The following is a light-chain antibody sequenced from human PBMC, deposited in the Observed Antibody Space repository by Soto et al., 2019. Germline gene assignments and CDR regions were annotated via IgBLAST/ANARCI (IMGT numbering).Light chain of an antibody. V-gene: IGKV3-11*01. CDR3: QQRSNWPGLT. CDR1: QSVSSSY. Sequence: EIVLTQSPGTLSLSPGERATLSCRAIQSVSSSYLAWYQQKPGQAPRLLIYDASNRATGIPARFSGSGSGTDFTLTISSLEPEDFAVYYCQQRSNWPGLTFGGGTKVDIK. J-gene: IGKJ4*01. CDR2: DAS.